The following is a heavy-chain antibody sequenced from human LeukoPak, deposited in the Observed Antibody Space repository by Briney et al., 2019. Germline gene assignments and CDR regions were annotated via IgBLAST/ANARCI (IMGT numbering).Heavy chain of an antibody. CDR3: ARDKSRTYGSADAFDI. D-gene: IGHD3-10*01. CDR1: GASISSGSYY. CDR2: IFASGST. V-gene: IGHV4-61*02. Sequence: SQTLSLTCTVSGASISSGSYYWNWIRQPAGKGLEWIGRIFASGSTNYNPSLKSRVTISLDTSKNQFSLKLSSVTAADTAVYYCARDKSRTYGSADAFDIWGQGTMVTVSS. J-gene: IGHJ3*02.